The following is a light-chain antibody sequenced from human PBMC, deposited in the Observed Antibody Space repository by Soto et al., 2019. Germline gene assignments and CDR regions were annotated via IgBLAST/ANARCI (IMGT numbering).Light chain of an antibody. V-gene: IGLV2-8*01. CDR3: NSYAGSNNFVV. CDR2: EVN. CDR1: SSDVGGYNF. J-gene: IGLJ2*01. Sequence: QSALTQPPSASGSPGQSVTISCTRTSSDVGGYNFVSWFQQNPGKAPKLMIYEVNKRPSGVPDRFSGSKSGNTASLTVSGLRAEDEADYYCNSYAGSNNFVVFGGGTKVTVL.